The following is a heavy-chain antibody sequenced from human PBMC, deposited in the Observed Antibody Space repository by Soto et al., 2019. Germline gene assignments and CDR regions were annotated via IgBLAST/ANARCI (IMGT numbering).Heavy chain of an antibody. CDR2: IITILGIA. CDR3: ARGGEEAGTTPRERRGEYFQH. CDR1: GGTFSSYT. D-gene: IGHD1-1*01. J-gene: IGHJ1*01. Sequence: QVQLVQSGAEVKKPGSSVKVSCKASGGTFSSYTISWVRQAPGQGLEWMGRIITILGIANYAQKFQGRVAINADKYTSTAYKELSSLRSEDTAVYYCARGGEEAGTTPRERRGEYFQHWGQGTLVTVSS. V-gene: IGHV1-69*02.